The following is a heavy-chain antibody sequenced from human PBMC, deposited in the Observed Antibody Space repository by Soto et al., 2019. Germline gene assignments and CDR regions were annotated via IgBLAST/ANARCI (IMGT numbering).Heavy chain of an antibody. CDR3: ARGSYYSGWV. V-gene: IGHV6-1*01. J-gene: IGHJ4*02. CDR2: TYYRSNWYT. D-gene: IGHD6-19*01. Sequence: SHTLSLTCAISGDSVSSTSTAWGWIRQSPSRGLEWLGRTYYRSNWYTDYAVSVKSRITISPDTSKNQFSLQLNSVTPEDTAVYYCARGSYYSGWVWGQGTLVTVSS. CDR1: GDSVSSTSTA.